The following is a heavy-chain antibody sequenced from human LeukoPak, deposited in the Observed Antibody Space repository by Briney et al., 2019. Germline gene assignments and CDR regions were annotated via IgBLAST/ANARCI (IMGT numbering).Heavy chain of an antibody. V-gene: IGHV3-30*02. J-gene: IGHJ4*02. D-gene: IGHD6-19*01. Sequence: GGSLRLSCAASGFTFSSYGMHWVRQAPGKGLEWVAFIRYDGSNKYYADSVKGRFTISRDNSKNTLYLQMNSLRAEDTAVYYCAKGLSQWLLQYYFDYWGQGTLVTVSS. CDR2: IRYDGSNK. CDR3: AKGLSQWLLQYYFDY. CDR1: GFTFSSYG.